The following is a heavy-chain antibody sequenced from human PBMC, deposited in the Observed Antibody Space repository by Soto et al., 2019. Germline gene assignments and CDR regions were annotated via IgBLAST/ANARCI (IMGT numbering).Heavy chain of an antibody. CDR1: GFTFSNAR. J-gene: IGHJ5*01. CDR2: IKSKTDGGTT. CDR3: TTDLTGTPRVGWFDS. D-gene: IGHD1-7*01. Sequence: GGSLRLSCAASGFTFSNARMSWVRQAPGKGLEWVGRIKSKTDGGTTDYAAPVKGRFTISRDDSKNTLYLQMDSLKTEDTAVYYCTTDLTGTPRVGWFDSWGQGTLVTVSS. V-gene: IGHV3-15*01.